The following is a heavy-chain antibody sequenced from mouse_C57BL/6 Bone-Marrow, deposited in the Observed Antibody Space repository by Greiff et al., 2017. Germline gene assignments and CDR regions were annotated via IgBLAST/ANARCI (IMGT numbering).Heavy chain of an antibody. CDR3: TRVWYYGSRSYFDV. CDR1: GFTFSSYA. J-gene: IGHJ1*03. CDR2: ISSGGDYI. D-gene: IGHD1-1*01. Sequence: EVQGVESGEGLVKPGGSLKLSCAASGFTFSSYAMSWVRQTPEKRLEWVAYISSGGDYIYYADTVKGRFTISRDNARNTLYLQMSSLKSEDTAMYYCTRVWYYGSRSYFDVWGTGTTVTVSA. V-gene: IGHV5-9-1*02.